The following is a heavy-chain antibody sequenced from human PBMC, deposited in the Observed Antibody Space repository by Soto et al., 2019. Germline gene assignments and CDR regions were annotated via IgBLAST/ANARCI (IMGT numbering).Heavy chain of an antibody. CDR3: ARDHWDCSGGDCNPHQLNFFAMDV. CDR1: GFTFNDYA. D-gene: IGHD2-15*01. J-gene: IGHJ6*02. V-gene: IGHV3-30*03. CDR2: ISFDGNNK. Sequence: QVHLVESGGGGVQPGRSKRLSCVVSGFTFNDYAIHWVRQAPGKGLEWVAVISFDGNNKFYADSVKGRFTISRDRSKTTAYLQMNNLRAEDTAVYYCARDHWDCSGGDCNPHQLNFFAMDVWGQGTTVTVSS.